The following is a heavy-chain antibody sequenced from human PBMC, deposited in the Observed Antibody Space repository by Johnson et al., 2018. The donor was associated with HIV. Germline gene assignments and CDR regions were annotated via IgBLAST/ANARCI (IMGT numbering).Heavy chain of an antibody. D-gene: IGHD6-13*01. CDR2: ISWNSGSI. Sequence: VQLVESGGGLVQAGRSLRLSCAASGFTFDDYDMHWVRQAPGKGLEWVSGISWNSGSIGYSDSVQGRFTLSSDNAKNSLYLQMNSLRAEDTALYYCAKDSSSSKDDAFDIWGQGTMVTVSS. V-gene: IGHV3-9*01. J-gene: IGHJ3*02. CDR3: AKDSSSSKDDAFDI. CDR1: GFTFDDYD.